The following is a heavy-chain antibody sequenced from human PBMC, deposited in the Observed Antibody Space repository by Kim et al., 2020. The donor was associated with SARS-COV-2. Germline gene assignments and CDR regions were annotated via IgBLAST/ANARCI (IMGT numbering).Heavy chain of an antibody. V-gene: IGHV3-64*01. CDR1: GFSFSSYA. J-gene: IGHJ4*02. CDR2: ISSNGGDT. D-gene: IGHD3-9*01. CDR3: ARQILTGYLVDY. Sequence: GGSLRLSCSASGFSFSSYAMHWVRQAPGKGLEYVSIISSNGGDTYYANSVKGRFTISRDNSKNTLYLQMGSLRAEDMAVYYCARQILTGYLVDYWGQGTLVTVSS.